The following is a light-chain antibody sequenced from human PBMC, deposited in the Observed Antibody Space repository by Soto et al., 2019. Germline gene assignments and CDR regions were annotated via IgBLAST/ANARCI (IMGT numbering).Light chain of an antibody. J-gene: IGKJ2*01. CDR1: ETLISF. Sequence: EIVLTQSPATLSVSPGERVTLSCRASETLISFLAWYQQKPGQAPRLLIYGASTRATGVPARFSGSGSAADFTLTISSLQSEDFEVYYCHGYNDWPFAVGQGNKVEI. V-gene: IGKV3-15*01. CDR2: GAS. CDR3: HGYNDWPFA.